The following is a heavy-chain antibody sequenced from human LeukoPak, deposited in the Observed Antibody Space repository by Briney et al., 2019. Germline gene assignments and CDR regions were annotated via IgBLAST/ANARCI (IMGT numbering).Heavy chain of an antibody. CDR1: GGSFSGYY. J-gene: IGHJ4*02. D-gene: IGHD1-26*01. CDR2: INHSGST. CDR3: ARALGIGSSYYFDY. Sequence: SETLSLTCAVYGGSFSGYYWSWIRQPPGKGLEWIGEINHSGSTNYNPSLKSRVTISVDTSKNQFSLKLSSVTAADTAVYYCARALGIGSSYYFDYWGQGTLVTVSS. V-gene: IGHV4-34*01.